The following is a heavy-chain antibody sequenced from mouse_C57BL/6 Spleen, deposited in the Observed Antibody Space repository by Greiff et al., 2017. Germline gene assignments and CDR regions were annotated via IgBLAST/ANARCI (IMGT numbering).Heavy chain of an antibody. J-gene: IGHJ4*01. CDR3: ATLDFYYAMDY. Sequence: QVHVKQSGPGLVQPSQSLSITCTVSGFSLTSYGVHWVRQPPGKGLEWLGVIWSGGSTDYNAAFISRLSISKDNSKSQVFFKMNSLQADDTAIYYCATLDFYYAMDYWGQGTSVTVSS. CDR2: IWSGGST. CDR1: GFSLTSYG. V-gene: IGHV2-4*01. D-gene: IGHD2-4*01.